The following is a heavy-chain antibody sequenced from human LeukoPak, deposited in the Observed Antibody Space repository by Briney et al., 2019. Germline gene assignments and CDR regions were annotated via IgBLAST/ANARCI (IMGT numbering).Heavy chain of an antibody. Sequence: PGGSLRLSCAASGFTFSSYEMNWVRQAPGKGLEWVSYISSSGSTIYYADSVKGRFTISRDNAKNSLYLQMNSLRAEDTAVYYCASCVAVPGLPDYWGQGTLVTVSS. J-gene: IGHJ4*02. V-gene: IGHV3-48*03. CDR2: ISSSGSTI. CDR3: ASCVAVPGLPDY. CDR1: GFTFSSYE. D-gene: IGHD6-19*01.